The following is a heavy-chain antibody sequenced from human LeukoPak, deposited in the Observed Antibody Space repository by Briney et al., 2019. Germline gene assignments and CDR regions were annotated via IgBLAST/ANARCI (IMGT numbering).Heavy chain of an antibody. D-gene: IGHD3-9*01. J-gene: IGHJ4*02. CDR1: GFTFSSYG. V-gene: IGHV3-30*18. Sequence: GGSLRLSCAASGFTFSSYGMHWVRQAPGKGLEWVAVISYDGSNKYYADSVKGRFTISRDNSKNTLYLQMNSLRAEDTAVYYCAKIVLRYFDWLLSVPNKSDYWGQGALVTVSS. CDR2: ISYDGSNK. CDR3: AKIVLRYFDWLLSVPNKSDY.